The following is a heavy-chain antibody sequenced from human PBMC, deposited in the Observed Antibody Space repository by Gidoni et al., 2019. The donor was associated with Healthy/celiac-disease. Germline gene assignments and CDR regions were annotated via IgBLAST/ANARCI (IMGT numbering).Heavy chain of an antibody. CDR3: AKGKRWLQPYYFDY. CDR2: ISGDGGST. CDR1: GFTFDDYA. D-gene: IGHD5-12*01. Sequence: EVQLVESGGGVVQPGGSLRLSGAAAGFTFDDYAMHWVRQAPGKGLECVSLISGDGGSTYYADSVKGRFTISRDNSKNSLYLQMNSLRTEDTALYYCAKGKRWLQPYYFDYWGQGTLVTVSS. J-gene: IGHJ4*02. V-gene: IGHV3-43*02.